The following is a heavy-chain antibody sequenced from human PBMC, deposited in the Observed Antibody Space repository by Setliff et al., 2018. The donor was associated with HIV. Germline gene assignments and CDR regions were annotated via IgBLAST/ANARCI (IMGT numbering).Heavy chain of an antibody. CDR2: IRGKAYGETA. V-gene: IGHV3-49*04. J-gene: IGHJ4*02. Sequence: PGGSLRLSCTASGFTFGDYAVSWVRQAPGKGLEWVGFIRGKAYGETADFAASLKGRFTISRDDSKSIAYLQMNSLKTEDTAVYYCTTIQKLTTPVDYWGQGTLVTVSS. D-gene: IGHD4-17*01. CDR1: GFTFGDYA. CDR3: TTIQKLTTPVDY.